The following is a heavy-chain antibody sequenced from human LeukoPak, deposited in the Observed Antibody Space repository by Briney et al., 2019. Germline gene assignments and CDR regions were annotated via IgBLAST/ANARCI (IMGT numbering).Heavy chain of an antibody. D-gene: IGHD4/OR15-4a*01. CDR2: INPNSGGT. CDR3: ARVPPNFDGANPHFDY. V-gene: IGHV1-2*02. J-gene: IGHJ4*02. CDR1: GYTFTSYD. Sequence: GASVKVSCKASGYTFTSYDINWVRQAPGQGLEWMGWINPNSGGTNYAQKFQGRVTMTRDTSISTAYMELSRLRSDDTAVYYCARVPPNFDGANPHFDYWGQGTLVTVSS.